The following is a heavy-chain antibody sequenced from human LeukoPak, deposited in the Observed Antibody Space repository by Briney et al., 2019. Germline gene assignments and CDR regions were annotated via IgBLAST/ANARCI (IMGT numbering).Heavy chain of an antibody. CDR1: GFTFRAYG. Sequence: GRSLRLSCAASGFTFRAYGMHWVRQAPGKGQEWVAVISYDGSKKYYGDFVKGRFTISRDNSKNTLYLQMNSLRAEDTAVYYCAKESLDTEQRNYNYYGMDVWGQGTTVTVSS. J-gene: IGHJ6*02. V-gene: IGHV3-30*18. CDR2: ISYDGSKK. D-gene: IGHD1-1*01. CDR3: AKESLDTEQRNYNYYGMDV.